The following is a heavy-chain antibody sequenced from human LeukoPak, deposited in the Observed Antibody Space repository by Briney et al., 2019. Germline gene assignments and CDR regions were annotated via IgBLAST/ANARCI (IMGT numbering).Heavy chain of an antibody. V-gene: IGHV3-7*01. CDR2: IKQDGSEK. CDR1: GFTFSSYW. J-gene: IGHJ3*02. CDR3: ARSLSGRYYYDAFDI. Sequence: SGGSLRLSCAASGFTFSSYWMSWVRQAPGKGLEWVANIKQDGSEKYYVDSVKGRFTISRDNAKNSLYLQINSLRAEDTAVYYCARSLSGRYYYDAFDIWGQGTMVTVSS. D-gene: IGHD1-26*01.